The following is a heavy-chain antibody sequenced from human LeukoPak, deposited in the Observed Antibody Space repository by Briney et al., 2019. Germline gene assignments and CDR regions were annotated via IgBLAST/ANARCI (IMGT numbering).Heavy chain of an antibody. CDR1: GYTFTSYD. CDR3: ARGKGYCSGGSYYSGPYYYYYYYMDV. Sequence: RASVKVSCKASGYTFTSYDINWVRQATGQGLEWMGWMNPNSGNTGYAQKFQGRVTMTRNTSISTAYMELSSLRSEDTAVYYCARGKGYCSGGSYYSGPYYYYYYYMDVWGKGTTVTVSS. CDR2: MNPNSGNT. J-gene: IGHJ6*03. V-gene: IGHV1-8*01. D-gene: IGHD2-15*01.